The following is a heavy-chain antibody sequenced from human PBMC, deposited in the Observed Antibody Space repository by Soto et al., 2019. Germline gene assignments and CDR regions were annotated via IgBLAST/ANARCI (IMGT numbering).Heavy chain of an antibody. Sequence: QVQLVQSGAEVKKPGASVKVSCKASGYTFTSYGISWVRQAPGQGLEWMGWISAYNGNTNYAQKRQGRVTMTTDTSTSTAYMELRSLRSDDTAVYYCARGSARIAVAGTDYYYYYMDVWGKGTTVTVSS. D-gene: IGHD6-19*01. CDR1: GYTFTSYG. J-gene: IGHJ6*03. V-gene: IGHV1-18*01. CDR2: ISAYNGNT. CDR3: ARGSARIAVAGTDYYYYYMDV.